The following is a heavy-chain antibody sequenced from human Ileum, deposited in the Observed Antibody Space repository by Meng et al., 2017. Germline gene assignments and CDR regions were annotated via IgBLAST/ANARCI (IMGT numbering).Heavy chain of an antibody. Sequence: LLQESGLGWVSRPQSLYLLCTVASGYVSSTNGGWRWIRQPTGNGLEWIGYGNTNHNPSLKSRVTISVDTSKKQFFLTLNSVTAADTAIYYCARDHWGSLDYWGQGILVTVSS. D-gene: IGHD7-27*01. V-gene: IGHV4-61*01. CDR3: ARDHWGSLDY. CDR1: SGYVSSTNGG. J-gene: IGHJ4*02. CDR2: GNT.